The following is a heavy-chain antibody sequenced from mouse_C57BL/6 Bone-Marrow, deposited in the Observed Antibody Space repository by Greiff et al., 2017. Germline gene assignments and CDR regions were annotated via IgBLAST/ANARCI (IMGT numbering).Heavy chain of an antibody. V-gene: IGHV7-3*01. CDR1: GFTFTDYY. CDR2: IRNKANGYTT. CDR3: ASRPGSSYWYFDV. Sequence: EVQLVESGGGLVQPGGSLSLSCAASGFTFTDYYMSWVRQPPGKALEWLGFIRNKANGYTTEYSASVKGRFTISRDNSQSILYLQMNALRAEDSAPCYCASRPGSSYWYFDVWGTGTTVTVSS. D-gene: IGHD1-1*01. J-gene: IGHJ1*03.